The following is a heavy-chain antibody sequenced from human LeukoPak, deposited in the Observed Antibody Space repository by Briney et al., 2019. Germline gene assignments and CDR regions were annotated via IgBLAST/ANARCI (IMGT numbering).Heavy chain of an antibody. V-gene: IGHV3-23*01. Sequence: GGSLRLSCAASGFTFSSNAMSWVRRAPGKGLEWVSAISGSDARTYYADSVKGRFTISRDNSKNTLYLQMSSLRAEDTAVYYCAKPLSGWYSFDYLGQGTLVTVSS. CDR2: ISGSDART. CDR3: AKPLSGWYSFDY. D-gene: IGHD6-19*01. J-gene: IGHJ4*02. CDR1: GFTFSSNA.